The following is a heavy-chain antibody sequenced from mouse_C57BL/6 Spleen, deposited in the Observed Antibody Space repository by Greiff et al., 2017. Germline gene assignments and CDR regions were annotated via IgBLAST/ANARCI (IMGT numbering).Heavy chain of an antibody. Sequence: VQLKQSGAELVKPGASVKLSCTASGFNIKDYYMHWVKQRTEQGLEWIGRIEPEDGETKSAPKFQGKATITADTSSNTAYLQLRSLTSEDTAVYYCGYGNYAAYWGQGTLVTVSA. J-gene: IGHJ3*01. CDR3: GYGNYAAY. D-gene: IGHD2-10*02. V-gene: IGHV14-2*01. CDR2: IEPEDGET. CDR1: GFNIKDYY.